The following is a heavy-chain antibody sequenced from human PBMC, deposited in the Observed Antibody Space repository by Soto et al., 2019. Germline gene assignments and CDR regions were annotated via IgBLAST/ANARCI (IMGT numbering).Heavy chain of an antibody. CDR3: ARVTDFWSGYYTSWFDP. Sequence: QVQLQESGPGLVKPSETLSLTCTVSGGYISSYYWTWIRQPPGKGLEWIGYIYYSGSTNYKPSLKSRVTISVDTSKNQFSLKLSSVTAADTAVYYCARVTDFWSGYYTSWFDPWGQGTLVTVSS. J-gene: IGHJ5*02. V-gene: IGHV4-59*01. CDR2: IYYSGST. D-gene: IGHD3-3*01. CDR1: GGYISSYY.